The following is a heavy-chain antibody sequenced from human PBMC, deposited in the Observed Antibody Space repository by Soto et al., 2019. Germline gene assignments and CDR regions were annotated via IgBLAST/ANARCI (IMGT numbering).Heavy chain of an antibody. V-gene: IGHV4-4*02. CDR3: ARDSYSSSRRYFQH. D-gene: IGHD6-13*01. CDR2: IYHSGST. Sequence: SETLSLTCAVSGGSISSSNWWSWVRQPPGKGLEWIGEIYHSGSTIYNPSLKSRVTISVDKSKNQFSLKLSSVTAADTAVYYCARDSYSSSRRYFQHWGQGTLVTVSS. CDR1: GGSISSSNW. J-gene: IGHJ1*01.